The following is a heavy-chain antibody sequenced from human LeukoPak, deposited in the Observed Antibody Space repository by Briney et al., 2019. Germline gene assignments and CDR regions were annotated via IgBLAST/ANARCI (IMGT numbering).Heavy chain of an antibody. D-gene: IGHD3-3*01. J-gene: IGHJ6*02. Sequence: GESLKISCKGSGYSFTSYWIGWVRQMPGKGLEWMGIIYPGDSDTRYSPSFQDQVTISADKSISTAYLQWSSLKASDTAMYYCARINLEWVHSYYYYCMGFWGQGTTVTVSS. V-gene: IGHV5-51*01. CDR2: IYPGDSDT. CDR1: GYSFTSYW. CDR3: ARINLEWVHSYYYYCMGF.